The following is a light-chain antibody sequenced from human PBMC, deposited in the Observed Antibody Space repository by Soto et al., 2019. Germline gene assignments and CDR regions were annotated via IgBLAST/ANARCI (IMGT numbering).Light chain of an antibody. J-gene: IGKJ4*01. CDR2: DAS. CDR3: QQFSSYPLT. V-gene: IGKV3-20*01. Sequence: VLTKYPVTLSLSTRKRATLSCRASQTVRNNYLAWYQQKPGQAPRLLIYDASSRATGIPDRFSGGGSGKDFTLTISRLEPEDFAVYYCQQFSSYPLTFGGGTKVDIK. CDR1: QTVRNNY.